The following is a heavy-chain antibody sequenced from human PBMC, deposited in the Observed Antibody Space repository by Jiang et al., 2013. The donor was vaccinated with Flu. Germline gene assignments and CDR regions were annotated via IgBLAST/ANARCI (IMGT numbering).Heavy chain of an antibody. D-gene: IGHD4-17*01. CDR2: IKQDGSEK. Sequence: GGLVQPGGSLRLSCAASGFTFSSYWMSWVRQAPGKGLEWVANIKQDGSEKYYVDSVKGRFTISRDNAKNSLYLQMNSLRAEDTAVYYCARTPLWGDGDYADYWGQGTLVTVSS. CDR3: ARTPLWGDGDYADY. CDR1: GFTFSSYW. J-gene: IGHJ4*02. V-gene: IGHV3-7*01.